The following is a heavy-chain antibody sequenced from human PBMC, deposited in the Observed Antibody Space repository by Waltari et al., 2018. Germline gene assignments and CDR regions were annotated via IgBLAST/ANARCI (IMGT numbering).Heavy chain of an antibody. CDR1: GGSISSYY. Sequence: QVQLQESGPGLVKPSETLSLTCTVSGGSISSYYWSWIRQPPGKGLEWIGYIYYSGSTNYNPSLKSRVTISVDTSKNQFSLKLSSVTAADTAVYYCARAVQYYYYYMDVWGKGTTVTVSS. CDR3: ARAVQYYYYYMDV. J-gene: IGHJ6*03. CDR2: IYYSGST. V-gene: IGHV4-59*01.